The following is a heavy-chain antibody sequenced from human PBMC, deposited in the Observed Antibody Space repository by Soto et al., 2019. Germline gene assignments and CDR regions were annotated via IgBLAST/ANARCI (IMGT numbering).Heavy chain of an antibody. CDR3: GAPHSVRVDY. J-gene: IGHJ4*02. CDR1: GGSISSYNYY. V-gene: IGHV4-39*01. Sequence: QLQLQESGPGLVKPSETLSLTCTVSGGSISSYNYYWGWIRQPPGKGLEWIGSIYSSGGAYFIPSLKSRVTISVDTSNNQFSLRLTSVTAADTAVYYCGAPHSVRVDYWGQGTLVTVSS. CDR2: IYSSGGA. D-gene: IGHD3-3*01.